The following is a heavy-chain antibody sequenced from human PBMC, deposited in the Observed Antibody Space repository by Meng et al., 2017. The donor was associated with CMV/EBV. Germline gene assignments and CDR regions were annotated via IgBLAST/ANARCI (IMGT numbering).Heavy chain of an antibody. CDR1: GFTFSSYS. CDR2: ISSSSSYI. V-gene: IGHV3-21*01. CDR3: ARVGYSNYESLYYYYGMDV. D-gene: IGHD4-11*01. Sequence: GESLKISCAASGFTFSSYSMNWVRQAPGKGLEWVSSISSSSSYIYYADSVKGRFTISRDNAKNSLYLQMNSLRAEDTAVYYCARVGYSNYESLYYYYGMDVWGQGTTVTVSS. J-gene: IGHJ6*02.